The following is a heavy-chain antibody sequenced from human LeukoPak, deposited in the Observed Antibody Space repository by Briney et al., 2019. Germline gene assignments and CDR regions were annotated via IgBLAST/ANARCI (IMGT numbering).Heavy chain of an antibody. Sequence: ASVKVSCKASGGTFSSYAISWVRQAPGQGLEWMGRIIPIFGTANYAQKFQGRVTITTDESTNTAYMELSSLRSEDTAVYYCARGRYYGSGSYIYWGQGTLVTVSS. CDR3: ARGRYYGSGSYIY. CDR1: GGTFSSYA. J-gene: IGHJ4*02. D-gene: IGHD3-10*01. V-gene: IGHV1-69*05. CDR2: IIPIFGTA.